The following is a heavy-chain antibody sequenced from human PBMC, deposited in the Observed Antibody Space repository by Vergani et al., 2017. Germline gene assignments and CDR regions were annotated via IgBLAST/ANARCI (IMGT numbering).Heavy chain of an antibody. J-gene: IGHJ4*02. CDR1: GFTFSSYS. D-gene: IGHD3-22*01. Sequence: EVQLVESGGGLVQPGGSLRLSCAASGFTFSSYSMNWVRQAPGKGLEWVSYISSSSSTIYYADSVKGRFTISRDNAKNSLYLQMNSLRAEDTAVYYCARWGRYLDYYDSSGYYDYFDYWGQGTLVTVSS. CDR3: ARWGRYLDYYDSSGYYDYFDY. V-gene: IGHV3-48*01. CDR2: ISSSSSTI.